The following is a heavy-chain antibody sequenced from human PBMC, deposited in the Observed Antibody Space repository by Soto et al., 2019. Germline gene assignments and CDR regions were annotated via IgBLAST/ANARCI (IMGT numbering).Heavy chain of an antibody. CDR1: GSTFTSYS. CDR2: ISAYKGNT. Sequence: QVQLVQPGAEVKKPGASVKVSCKASGSTFTSYSISWVRQAPGQGLEWMGWISAYKGNTNYAQKLQGRVTMTTDTATSTAYMELRSVRSDDTAVYYCARARRYYDSSGRGDAFDIWGQGTMVTVSS. J-gene: IGHJ3*02. CDR3: ARARRYYDSSGRGDAFDI. V-gene: IGHV1-18*01. D-gene: IGHD3-22*01.